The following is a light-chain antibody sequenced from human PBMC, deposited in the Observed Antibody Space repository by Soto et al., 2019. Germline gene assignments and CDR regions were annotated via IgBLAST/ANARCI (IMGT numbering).Light chain of an antibody. Sequence: EIVLTQSPGTLSLSPVERATLSCRASQSVSSNYLAWYQQKPGQAPRLLIYGASSRATGIPDRFSGSGSGTDFTLTIRRLEPEDFAVYYCQQYGSSPPRLTFGGGTKVDI. V-gene: IGKV3-20*01. J-gene: IGKJ4*01. CDR3: QQYGSSPPRLT. CDR2: GAS. CDR1: QSVSSNY.